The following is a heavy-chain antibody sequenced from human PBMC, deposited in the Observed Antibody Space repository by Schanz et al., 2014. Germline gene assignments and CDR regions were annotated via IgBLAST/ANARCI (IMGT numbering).Heavy chain of an antibody. CDR3: ARSYSSGWYPYYYGMDV. D-gene: IGHD6-19*01. CDR2: MWYDGTKK. CDR1: GFTFSSHG. Sequence: VQLVESGGGVVQPGGSLRLSCAASGFTFSSHGMHWVRQAPGKGLEWVAFMWYDGTKKYYVDSVKGRFTISRDNAKNSLYLQMNSLRAEDTAVYYCARSYSSGWYPYYYGMDVWGQGTTVTVSS. V-gene: IGHV3-33*03. J-gene: IGHJ6*02.